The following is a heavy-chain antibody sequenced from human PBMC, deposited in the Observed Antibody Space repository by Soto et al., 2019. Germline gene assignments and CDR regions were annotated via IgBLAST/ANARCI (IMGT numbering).Heavy chain of an antibody. J-gene: IGHJ4*02. V-gene: IGHV1-58*01. D-gene: IGHD2-21*01. CDR2: IAVGSGYT. CDR3: AADATAWQHIVPSDY. Sequence: QMQLEQSGPEVKKPGTSVKVSCKASGFTFTSSAFQWVRQARGQRLEWIGWIAVGSGYTNYAQRFQDRVTLTRDMSTATNYMELSRLTSEDSSIYYCAADATAWQHIVPSDYWGQGTLVTVSS. CDR1: GFTFTSSA.